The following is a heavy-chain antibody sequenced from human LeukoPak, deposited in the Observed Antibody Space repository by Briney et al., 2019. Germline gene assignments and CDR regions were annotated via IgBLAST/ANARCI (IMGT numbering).Heavy chain of an antibody. D-gene: IGHD5-12*01. CDR2: IYHSGST. CDR3: ARRQGGYSGYLDY. CDR1: GGSISSGGYS. J-gene: IGHJ4*02. Sequence: SETLSLTCAVSGGSISSGGYSWSWIRQPPGKGLEWIGYIYHSGSTYYNPSLKSRVTISVDRSKNQFSLKLSSVTAADTAVYYCARRQGGYSGYLDYWGQGTLVTVSS. V-gene: IGHV4-30-2*01.